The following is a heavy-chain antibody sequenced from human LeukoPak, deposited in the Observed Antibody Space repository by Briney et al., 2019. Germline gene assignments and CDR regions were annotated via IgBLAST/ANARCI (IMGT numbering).Heavy chain of an antibody. J-gene: IGHJ4*02. CDR1: GESFSGYY. D-gene: IGHD3-16*02. V-gene: IGHV4-34*01. Sequence: MPSETLSLTCAVYGESFSGYYWSWIRQPPGKGLEWIGEINHSGSTSYNPSLKSRVTISVDTSKNQFSLKLSSVTAADTAVYYCARRSDYVWGSYRPCFDYWGQGTLVTVSS. CDR3: ARRSDYVWGSYRPCFDY. CDR2: INHSGST.